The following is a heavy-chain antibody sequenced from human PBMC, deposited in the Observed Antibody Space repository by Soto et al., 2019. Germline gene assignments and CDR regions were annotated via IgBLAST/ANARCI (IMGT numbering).Heavy chain of an antibody. V-gene: IGHV1-69*13. CDR2: IIPIFGTA. Sequence: SVKVSCKASGGTFSSYAISWVRQAPGQGLEWMGGIIPIFGTANYAQKFQGRVTITADESTSTAYMELSSLRSEDTAVYYCARHGSMAVAGQFDYWGQGTLVTVSS. J-gene: IGHJ4*02. CDR1: GGTFSSYA. D-gene: IGHD6-19*01. CDR3: ARHGSMAVAGQFDY.